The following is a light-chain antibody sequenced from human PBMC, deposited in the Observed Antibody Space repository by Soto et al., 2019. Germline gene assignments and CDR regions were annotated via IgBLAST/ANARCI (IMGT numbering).Light chain of an antibody. CDR1: QSVSNY. CDR3: QQRSNWPVT. V-gene: IGKV3-11*01. CDR2: DAS. J-gene: IGKJ2*01. Sequence: EIVLTQSPSTLSLSPGERATISCRASQSVSNYLAWYQQKPGQAPRLLIYDASNRATGIPARFSGSGSGTDFTLTISSLEHEDFAVYYCQQRSNWPVTFGQGTKLEIK.